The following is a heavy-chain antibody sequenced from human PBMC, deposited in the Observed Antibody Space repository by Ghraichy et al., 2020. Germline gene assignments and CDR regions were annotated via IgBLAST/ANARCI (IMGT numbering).Heavy chain of an antibody. CDR2: ISSSSSTI. J-gene: IGHJ6*02. Sequence: GGSLRLSCAASGFTFSSYSMNWVRQAPGKGLEWVSYISSSSSTIYYADSVKGRFTISRDNAKNSLYLQMNSLRAEDTAVYYCARDSGSGYYGYYYYGMDVWGQGTTVTVSS. CDR1: GFTFSSYS. V-gene: IGHV3-48*01. D-gene: IGHD3-3*01. CDR3: ARDSGSGYYGYYYYGMDV.